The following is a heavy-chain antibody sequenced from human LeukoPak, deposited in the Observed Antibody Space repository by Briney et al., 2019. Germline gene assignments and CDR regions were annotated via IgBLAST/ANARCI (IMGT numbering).Heavy chain of an antibody. CDR2: VNPTSGNA. CDR3: PRETRGYYYLDV. V-gene: IGHV1-8*01. CDR1: GYSFTDYD. Sequence: ASVKVSCKASGYSFTDYDIDWVRQAPGQGLEWLGWVNPTSGNAAYGQKFQGRVTLTRDTSIGTAYMEVSGLTSEDTAVYYCPRETRGYYYLDVLGGRTTVTVSS. J-gene: IGHJ6*03.